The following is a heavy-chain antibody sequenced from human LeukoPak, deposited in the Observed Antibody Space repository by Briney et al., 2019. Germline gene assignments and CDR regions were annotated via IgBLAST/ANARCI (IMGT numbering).Heavy chain of an antibody. CDR2: ISSSGSTI. V-gene: IGHV3-48*03. Sequence: GGSLRLSSEGSGFSFSSYEMNWVRQAPGKGLEWVSYISSSGSTIYYADSVKGRFTISRDNAKNSLYLQMNSLRVEDTAVYYCARMRPDLDYWGQGTLVTVSS. D-gene: IGHD6-6*01. CDR3: ARMRPDLDY. J-gene: IGHJ4*02. CDR1: GFSFSSYE.